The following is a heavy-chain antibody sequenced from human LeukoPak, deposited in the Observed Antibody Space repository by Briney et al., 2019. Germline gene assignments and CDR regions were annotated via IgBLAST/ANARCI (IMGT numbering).Heavy chain of an antibody. D-gene: IGHD1-14*01. Sequence: GGSLRLSCAASGFTFSSYSMNWVRQAPGKGLEWVASTTTSGTYQYYADSVKGRFTISRDNAKNSLFLQMDSLRAEDTAVYYCARDRDEYNNSEDAFDIWGQGTKVTVSS. V-gene: IGHV3-21*01. CDR1: GFTFSSYS. J-gene: IGHJ3*02. CDR2: TTTSGTYQ. CDR3: ARDRDEYNNSEDAFDI.